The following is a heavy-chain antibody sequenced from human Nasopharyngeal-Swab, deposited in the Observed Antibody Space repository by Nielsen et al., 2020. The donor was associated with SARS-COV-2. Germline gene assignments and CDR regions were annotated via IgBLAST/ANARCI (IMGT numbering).Heavy chain of an antibody. CDR1: GGSFSGYY. V-gene: IGHV4-34*01. J-gene: IGHJ4*02. Sequence: SETMSLTCAVYGGSFSGYYWSWNRQPPGKGLEWIGEINHSGSTNYNPSLKSRVTISVDTSKNQFSRKLSSVTAADTAVYYCARLPHRDTAMVKAVVLDYWGQGTLVTVSS. CDR2: INHSGST. D-gene: IGHD5-18*01. CDR3: ARLPHRDTAMVKAVVLDY.